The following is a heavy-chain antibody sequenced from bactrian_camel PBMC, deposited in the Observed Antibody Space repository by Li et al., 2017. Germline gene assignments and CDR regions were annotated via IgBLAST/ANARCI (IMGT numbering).Heavy chain of an antibody. CDR1: GYTDRTYC. D-gene: IGHD3*01. CDR2: ITTDGIT. Sequence: HVQLVESGGGSVQAGESLRLSCAASGYTDRTYCMGWFRHAPGKEREGVATITTDGITKYPDSVKGRFTISKDNDRNTLYLQMNSLKPEDTAMYYCAAGGGYCSGGLVARQFVYWGQGTQVTVS. J-gene: IGHJ4*01. V-gene: IGHV3S53*01. CDR3: AAGGGYCSGGLVARQFVY.